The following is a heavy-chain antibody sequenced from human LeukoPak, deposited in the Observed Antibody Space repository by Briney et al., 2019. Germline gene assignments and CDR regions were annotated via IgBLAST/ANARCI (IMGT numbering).Heavy chain of an antibody. CDR1: GYTFTGYY. D-gene: IGHD2-2*02. CDR3: ARGYCSSTSCYTVHNYYYYMDV. Sequence: ASVKVSCKASGYTFTGYYMHWVRQAPGQGLEWMGWINPNSGDTNYAQKFQGRVTMTRDTSISTAYMELSRLRSDDTAVYYCARGYCSSTSCYTVHNYYYYMDVWGKGTTVTVSS. CDR2: INPNSGDT. V-gene: IGHV1-2*02. J-gene: IGHJ6*03.